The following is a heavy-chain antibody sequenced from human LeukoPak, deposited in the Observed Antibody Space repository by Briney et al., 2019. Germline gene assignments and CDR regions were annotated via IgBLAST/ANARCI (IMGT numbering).Heavy chain of an antibody. J-gene: IGHJ4*02. CDR2: IYSGDNT. D-gene: IGHD3-22*01. Sequence: QTGGSLRLSCAASGFTVSTNYMSWVRQAPGKGQEWVLVIYSGDNTYYADSVKGRFTISRDNAKNSLYLQMNSLRAEDTAVYYCARDWGWGIYDSSASMRWGQGTLVTVSS. CDR1: GFTVSTNY. V-gene: IGHV3-66*01. CDR3: ARDWGWGIYDSSASMR.